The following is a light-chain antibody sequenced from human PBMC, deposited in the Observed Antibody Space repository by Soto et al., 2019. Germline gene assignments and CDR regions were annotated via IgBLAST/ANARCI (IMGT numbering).Light chain of an antibody. CDR1: SSNIGADYD. J-gene: IGLJ1*01. CDR3: FSFTTTSTHV. CDR2: ANS. Sequence: QSVLTQPPSVSGAPGQRVTISCTGSSSNIGADYDVHWYQQLPGTAPKLLIYANSNRPSGVPGRFSGSKSGTSASLAISGLQVEDEAEYFCFSFTTTSTHVFGTGTKVTVL. V-gene: IGLV1-40*01.